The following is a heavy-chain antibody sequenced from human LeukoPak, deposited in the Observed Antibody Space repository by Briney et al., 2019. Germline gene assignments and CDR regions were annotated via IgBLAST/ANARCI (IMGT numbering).Heavy chain of an antibody. CDR1: GFTFSSYA. Sequence: GXSLRLSCVASGFTFSSYAMSWVRQAPGKGLEWVSVISGSGDSTYYADSVKGRFTISRDNSKNTLYLQMNSLRAEDTAVYYCAKDDYDILTGFYYFDYWGQGTLVTVSS. J-gene: IGHJ4*02. CDR2: ISGSGDST. D-gene: IGHD3-9*01. V-gene: IGHV3-23*01. CDR3: AKDDYDILTGFYYFDY.